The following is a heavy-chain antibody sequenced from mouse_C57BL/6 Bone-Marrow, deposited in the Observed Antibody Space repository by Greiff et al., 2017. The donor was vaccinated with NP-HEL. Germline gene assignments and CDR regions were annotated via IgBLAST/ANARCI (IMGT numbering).Heavy chain of an antibody. V-gene: IGHV5-4*01. CDR2: ISDGGSYT. J-gene: IGHJ2*01. D-gene: IGHD1-1*01. Sequence: EVHLVESGGGLVKPGGSLKLSCAASGFTFSSYAMSWVRQTPEKRLEWVATISDGGSYTYYPDNVKGRFTISRDNAKNNLYLQMSHLKSEDTAMYYCARWYYGSYYFDYWGQGTTLTVSS. CDR3: ARWYYGSYYFDY. CDR1: GFTFSSYA.